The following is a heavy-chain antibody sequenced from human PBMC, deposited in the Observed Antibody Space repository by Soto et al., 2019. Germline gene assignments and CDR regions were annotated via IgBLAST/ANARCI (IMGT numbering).Heavy chain of an antibody. V-gene: IGHV3-30*03. D-gene: IGHD6-19*01. CDR1: GFTFSSYG. CDR2: ISYDGSNK. Sequence: QVPLVESGGGVVQPGRSLRLSCAASGFTFSSYGMHWVRQAPGKGLERVAVISYDGSNKYYADSVKGRFTISRDNSKNTLYLQMDSLRAEDTAVYYWAREDSSGWEYYFDYWGQGTLVTVSS. J-gene: IGHJ4*02. CDR3: AREDSSGWEYYFDY.